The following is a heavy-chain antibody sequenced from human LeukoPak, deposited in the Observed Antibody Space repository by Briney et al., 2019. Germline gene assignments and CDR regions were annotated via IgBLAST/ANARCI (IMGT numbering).Heavy chain of an antibody. J-gene: IGHJ4*02. Sequence: SETLSLTCNVSGGSMSSYYWRWIRQPPRKGLEWIGYIFYSGSTNYNPSLKSRATQSVNTPNNQFSLQLGSLTAADTAVYYCARQPYMLGAYYFDYWGQGTLVTVSS. CDR1: GGSMSSYY. V-gene: IGHV4-59*08. CDR2: IFYSGST. CDR3: ARQPYMLGAYYFDY. D-gene: IGHD1-26*01.